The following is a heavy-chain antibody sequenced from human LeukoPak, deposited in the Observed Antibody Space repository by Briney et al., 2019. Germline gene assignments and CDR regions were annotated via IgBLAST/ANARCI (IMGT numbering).Heavy chain of an antibody. CDR1: GFTFSSYA. D-gene: IGHD5-18*01. Sequence: GGSLRLSCSASGFTFSSYAMHWVRQAPGRGLENVSAISSNGGSTFYADSVKGRFTISRDSSKNTLYLQMSSLRVDDTAVYYCVRIGGYSYGRPNDWFDPWGRGTLVTVSS. CDR3: VRIGGYSYGRPNDWFDP. V-gene: IGHV3-64D*09. J-gene: IGHJ5*02. CDR2: ISSNGGST.